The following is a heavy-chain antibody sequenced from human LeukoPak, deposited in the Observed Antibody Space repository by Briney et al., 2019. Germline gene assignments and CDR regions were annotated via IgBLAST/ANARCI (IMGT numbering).Heavy chain of an antibody. CDR2: IYYSGST. CDR3: ARGLGLVAGRIYDAFDI. D-gene: IGHD6-19*01. Sequence: SETLSLTCSVPGGSISSHYWSWIRQPPGKGLEWIGYIYYSGSTNYNPSLKSRVTISIDTSKNQFSLKLSSVTAADTAIFYCARGLGLVAGRIYDAFDIWGPGTMVSVSS. J-gene: IGHJ3*02. CDR1: GGSISSHY. V-gene: IGHV4-59*11.